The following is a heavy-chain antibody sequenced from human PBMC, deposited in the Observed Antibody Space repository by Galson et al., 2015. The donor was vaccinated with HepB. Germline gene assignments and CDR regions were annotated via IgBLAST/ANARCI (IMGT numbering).Heavy chain of an antibody. CDR2: IKQDGSEK. V-gene: IGHV3-7*03. J-gene: IGHJ5*02. D-gene: IGHD6-13*01. CDR1: GFTFSSYW. CDR3: ARGEGWGIAAAGKNLLSWFDP. Sequence: SLRLSCAASGFTFSSYWMSWVRQAPGKGLEWVANIKQDGSEKYYVDSVKGRFTISRDNAKNSLYLQMNSLRAEDTAVYYCARGEGWGIAAAGKNLLSWFDPWGQGTLVTVSS.